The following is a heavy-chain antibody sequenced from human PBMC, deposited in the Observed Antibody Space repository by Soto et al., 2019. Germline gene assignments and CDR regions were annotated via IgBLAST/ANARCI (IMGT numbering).Heavy chain of an antibody. CDR1: GGTFSSYA. CDR2: IIPIFGTA. Sequence: SVKVSCKASGGTFSSYAISWVRQAPGQGLEWMGGIIPIFGTANYAQKFQGRVTITADESTSTAYMELSSLRSEDTAVYYCARDLRSNPPDYFDYWGQGTLVTVS. CDR3: ARDLRSNPPDYFDY. V-gene: IGHV1-69*13. J-gene: IGHJ4*02. D-gene: IGHD4-4*01.